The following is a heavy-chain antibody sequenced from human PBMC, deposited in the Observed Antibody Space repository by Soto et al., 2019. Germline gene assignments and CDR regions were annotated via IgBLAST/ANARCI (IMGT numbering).Heavy chain of an antibody. V-gene: IGHV1-69*13. J-gene: IGHJ6*02. CDR3: ARVPMIRGVTRNYYYYYGMDV. CDR2: IIPVFGTT. D-gene: IGHD3-10*01. Sequence: SSVKVSCKASGGTSSNYAISWVRQAPGQGLEWMGGIIPVFGTTNYAQKFQGRVTITADESSSTAYMELSSLRSKDTAVYYCARVPMIRGVTRNYYYYYGMDVWGQGNTVAVS. CDR1: GGTSSNYA.